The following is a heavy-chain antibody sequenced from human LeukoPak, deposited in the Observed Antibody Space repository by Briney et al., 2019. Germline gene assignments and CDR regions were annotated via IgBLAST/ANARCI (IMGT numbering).Heavy chain of an antibody. Sequence: EGSLRLSCAASGFTFSSYAMHWVRQAPGKGLEWVALMSFDGSNKYYADSVKGRFTISRDNSKNTLYLQMNSLRPEDTAVYYCARDSIRGGWYGGVDYWGQGTLVTVSS. J-gene: IGHJ4*02. CDR1: GFTFSSYA. V-gene: IGHV3-30-3*01. CDR2: MSFDGSNK. D-gene: IGHD6-19*01. CDR3: ARDSIRGGWYGGVDY.